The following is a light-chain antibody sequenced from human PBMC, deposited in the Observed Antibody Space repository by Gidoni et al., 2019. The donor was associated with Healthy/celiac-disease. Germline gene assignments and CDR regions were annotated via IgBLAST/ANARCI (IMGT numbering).Light chain of an antibody. V-gene: IGLV3-1*01. CDR3: QASDSSTAWV. J-gene: IGLJ2*01. CDR1: KSGDKY. Sequence: SDELTQPPTGSVAPGATASITCSGDKSGDKYACWYQQKPGQSPVLVIYQDTKRPSGIPERFSGSNSGNTATLTISGTQAMDEADYYCQASDSSTAWVFGGGTKLTVL. CDR2: QDT.